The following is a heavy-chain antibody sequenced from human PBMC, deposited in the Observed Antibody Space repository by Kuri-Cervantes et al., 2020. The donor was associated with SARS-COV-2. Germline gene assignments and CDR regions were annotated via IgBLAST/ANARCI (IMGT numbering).Heavy chain of an antibody. CDR2: IRSKADGGTT. Sequence: GGSLRLSCTASGFTFGDYAMSWFRQAPGKGLEWVGFIRSKADGGTTDYAAPVKGRFTISRDDSKNTLYLQMNSLKTEDTAVYYCTTDSYYYDSSGYYSKLYDFDYWGQGTLVTVSS. CDR1: GFTFGDYA. V-gene: IGHV3-49*03. D-gene: IGHD3-22*01. J-gene: IGHJ4*02. CDR3: TTDSYYYDSSGYYSKLYDFDY.